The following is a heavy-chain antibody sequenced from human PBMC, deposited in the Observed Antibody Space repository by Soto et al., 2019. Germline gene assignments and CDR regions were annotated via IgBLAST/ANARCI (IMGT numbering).Heavy chain of an antibody. Sequence: PSETLSLTCTVSGGSISSGGYYWSWIRQHPGKGLEWIGYIYYSGSTYYNPSLNSRVTISVDTSKNQFSLKLSSVTAADTAVYYCARSKPSIARYNTDPNLGGRIAAAGYFDYWGQGTLVTVSS. D-gene: IGHD6-13*01. J-gene: IGHJ4*02. V-gene: IGHV4-31*03. CDR2: IYYSGST. CDR1: GGSISSGGYY. CDR3: ARSKPSIARYNTDPNLGGRIAAAGYFDY.